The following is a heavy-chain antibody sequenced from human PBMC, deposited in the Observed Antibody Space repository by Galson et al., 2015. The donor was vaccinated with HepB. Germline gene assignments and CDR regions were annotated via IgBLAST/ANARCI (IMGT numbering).Heavy chain of an antibody. CDR3: AKGDVWGSAARNYGMDV. D-gene: IGHD3-16*01. V-gene: IGHV3-23*01. CDR1: GFTCRYYA. CDR2: ISRGGETT. J-gene: IGHJ6*02. Sequence: SLRLSCAASGFTCRYYALTEGRQAPGAGVGGVSRISRGGETTYNADTLNGRFTVSRDNAKKTLYLRTNRLRAEDTAVYYCAKGDVWGSAARNYGMDVWGQGTTVTVSS.